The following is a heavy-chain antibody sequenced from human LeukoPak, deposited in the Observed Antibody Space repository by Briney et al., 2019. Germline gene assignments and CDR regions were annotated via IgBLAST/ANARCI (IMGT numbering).Heavy chain of an antibody. Sequence: AASVKVSCKASGYTLTGYYLHWVRQAPGQGLEWMGIINPSGGSTSYAQKFQGRVTMTRDTSTSTVYMELSSLRSEDTAVYYCARDNDSDYEADAFDIWGQGTMVTVSS. V-gene: IGHV1-46*01. CDR3: ARDNDSDYEADAFDI. D-gene: IGHD4-17*01. CDR2: INPSGGST. CDR1: GYTLTGYY. J-gene: IGHJ3*02.